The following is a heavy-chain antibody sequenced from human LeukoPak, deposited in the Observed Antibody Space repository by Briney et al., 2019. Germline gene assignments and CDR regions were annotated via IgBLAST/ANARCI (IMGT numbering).Heavy chain of an antibody. CDR1: GFTFSSYG. V-gene: IGHV3-30*02. CDR3: ARLSAAMLRYYYYMDV. J-gene: IGHJ6*03. Sequence: PGGSLRLSCAASGFTFSSYGMHWVRQAPGRGLEWVAFIRYDGSNKYYADSVEGRFTISRDNSKNTLYLQMNSLSPEDTAVYYCARLSAAMLRYYYYMDVWGKGTTVTIS. CDR2: IRYDGSNK. D-gene: IGHD2-2*01.